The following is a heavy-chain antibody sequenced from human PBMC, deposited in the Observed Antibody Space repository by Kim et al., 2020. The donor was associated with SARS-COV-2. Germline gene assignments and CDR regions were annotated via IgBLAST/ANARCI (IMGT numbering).Heavy chain of an antibody. J-gene: IGHJ4*02. CDR1: GGSFSGYY. CDR2: INHSGST. V-gene: IGHV4-34*01. D-gene: IGHD6-19*01. Sequence: SETLSLTCAVYGGSFSGYYWSWIRQPPGKGLEWIGEINHSGSTNYNPSLKSRVTISVDTSKNQFSLKLSSVTAADTAVYYCRQWLVPYYFDYWGQGTLVTVSS. CDR3: RQWLVPYYFDY.